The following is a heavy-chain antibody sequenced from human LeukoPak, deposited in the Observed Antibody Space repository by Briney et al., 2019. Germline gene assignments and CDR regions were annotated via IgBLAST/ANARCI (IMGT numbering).Heavy chain of an antibody. D-gene: IGHD6-6*01. V-gene: IGHV4-34*01. J-gene: IGHJ5*02. CDR2: INHSGST. Sequence: SETLSLTCAVYGESFSGYYWSWIRQPPGKGLEWIGEINHSGSTNYNPSLKSRVTISVDTSKNQFSLKVSSVTAADTAVYYCARRIAARPRGYWFDPWGQGTLVTVSS. CDR3: ARRIAARPRGYWFDP. CDR1: GESFSGYY.